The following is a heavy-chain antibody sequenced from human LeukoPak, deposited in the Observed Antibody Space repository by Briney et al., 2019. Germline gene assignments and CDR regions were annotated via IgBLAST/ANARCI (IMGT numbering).Heavy chain of an antibody. D-gene: IGHD1-26*01. CDR2: IHTSGST. CDR1: GGSITTHY. CDR3: ARNLGYNWFGP. J-gene: IGHJ5*02. V-gene: IGHV4-4*07. Sequence: SETLSLTCTVSGGSITTHYWSWIRHPAGKGLEWIGRIHTSGSTNYNPSLEGRATMSLDTSKNQFSLNLSSVTAADTALYYCARNLGYNWFGPWGQGTLVTVSS.